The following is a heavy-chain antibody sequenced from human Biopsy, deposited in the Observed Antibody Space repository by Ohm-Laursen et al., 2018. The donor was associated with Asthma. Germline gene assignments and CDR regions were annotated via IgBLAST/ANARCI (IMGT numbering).Heavy chain of an antibody. D-gene: IGHD2-8*01. CDR3: ARERAGVLGSYNGMDV. V-gene: IGHV3-30*03. Sequence: SLRLSCAASGFTFSNYGMHWVRQVAGKGLDWVAVVTYDGISQYYAESVKGRFTISRDNSRNTLNLQMDSVRPDDTAVYFCARERAGVLGSYNGMDVWGPGTTVSGSS. CDR2: VTYDGISQ. CDR1: GFTFSNYG. J-gene: IGHJ6*02.